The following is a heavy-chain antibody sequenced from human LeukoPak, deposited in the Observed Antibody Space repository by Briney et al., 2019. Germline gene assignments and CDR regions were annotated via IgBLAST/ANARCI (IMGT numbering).Heavy chain of an antibody. CDR3: ARSGGSGFQLDH. D-gene: IGHD3-16*01. Sequence: SDTLSLTCTVSGGSISSYYWSWIRQPAGKGLEYIVRTYTTGRANYNPSLKSRVSLSLDTSKTQFSLQLSSVTAADTAVYYCARSGGSGFQLDHWGQGTLVTVSS. CDR1: GGSISSYY. V-gene: IGHV4-4*07. J-gene: IGHJ4*02. CDR2: TYTTGRA.